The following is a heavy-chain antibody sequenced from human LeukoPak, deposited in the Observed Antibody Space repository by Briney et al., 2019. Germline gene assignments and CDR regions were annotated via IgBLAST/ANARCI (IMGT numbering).Heavy chain of an antibody. CDR1: GGTFSSCA. V-gene: IGHV1-69*05. CDR2: IIPIFGTA. Sequence: GSSVKVSCKASGGTFSSCAISWVRQAPGQGLEWMGRIIPIFGTANYAQKFQGRVTITTDESTSTAYMELSSLRSEDTAVYYCARDDTRGYSNYVWFDPWGQGTLVTVSS. CDR3: ARDDTRGYSNYVWFDP. J-gene: IGHJ5*02. D-gene: IGHD4-11*01.